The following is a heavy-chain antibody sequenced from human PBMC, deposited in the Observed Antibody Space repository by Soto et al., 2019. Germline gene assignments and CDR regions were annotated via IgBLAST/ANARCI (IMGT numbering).Heavy chain of an antibody. D-gene: IGHD2-15*01. CDR3: ARYCSGGSCLDY. CDR1: GGTFSSYA. Sequence: QVQLVQSGAEVKKPGSSVKVSCKASGGTFSSYAISWVRQAPGQGLEWMGGIIAYNGNTNYAQKLQGRVTMTTDTSTSTAYMELRSLRSDDTAVYYCARYCSGGSCLDYWGQGTLVTVSS. J-gene: IGHJ4*02. CDR2: IIAYNGNT. V-gene: IGHV1-18*01.